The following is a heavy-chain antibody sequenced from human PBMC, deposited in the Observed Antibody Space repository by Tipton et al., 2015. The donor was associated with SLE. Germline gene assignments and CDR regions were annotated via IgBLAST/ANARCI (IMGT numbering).Heavy chain of an antibody. V-gene: IGHV4-59*01. Sequence: TLSLTCTVSGGSISSYYWSWIRQPPGKGLEWIGYIYYSGSTNYNPSLKSRVTISVDTSKNQFSLKLSSVTAADTAVYYCASGRAVAGAEYFGSWGQGTLVTVSS. D-gene: IGHD6-19*01. CDR3: ASGRAVAGAEYFGS. CDR1: GGSISSYY. J-gene: IGHJ4*02. CDR2: IYYSGST.